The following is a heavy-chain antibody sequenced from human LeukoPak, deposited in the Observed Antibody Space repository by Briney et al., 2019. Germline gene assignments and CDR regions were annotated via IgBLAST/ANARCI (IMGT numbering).Heavy chain of an antibody. V-gene: IGHV3-74*01. CDR3: TSLPLMIVVAGDAFDI. Sequence: GGSLSLSCAASVFTFRNYCMHWVRQATGKGLVWVTRTNSDGTYTNYADSVKGRFTISRDNAKNTLYLQMNSLRAEDTAVYYCTSLPLMIVVAGDAFDIWGQGTMVTVSS. CDR1: VFTFRNYC. J-gene: IGHJ3*02. CDR2: TNSDGTYT. D-gene: IGHD3-22*01.